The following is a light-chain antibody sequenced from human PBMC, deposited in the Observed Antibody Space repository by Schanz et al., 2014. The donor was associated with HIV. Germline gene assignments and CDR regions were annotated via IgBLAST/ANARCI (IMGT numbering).Light chain of an antibody. CDR3: QQYNSYSYT. CDR1: QSISSY. J-gene: IGKJ2*01. CDR2: KIS. Sequence: DIQMTQSPSTLSASVGDRVTITCRASQSISSYLAWYQQKPGKAPKLLIFKISNLQNGVPSTFSGSGSETEFTLTISSLQTDDFATYYCQQYNSYSYTFGQGTRLDIK. V-gene: IGKV1-5*03.